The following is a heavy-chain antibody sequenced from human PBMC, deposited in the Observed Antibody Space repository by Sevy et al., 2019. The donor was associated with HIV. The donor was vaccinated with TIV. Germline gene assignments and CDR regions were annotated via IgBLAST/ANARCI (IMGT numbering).Heavy chain of an antibody. CDR3: VRAMRDGSGWYGPTY. CDR1: GYTFTSSE. V-gene: IGHV1-8*01. J-gene: IGHJ4*02. CDR2: INPNSGKT. D-gene: IGHD6-19*01. Sequence: ASVKVSCKASGYTFTSSEVNWVRQAPGQGLEWMGWINPNSGKTGYAQKLQDRVTMTRDTSVSTVFMELSSLTSEDTATYYCVRAMRDGSGWYGPTYWGQGTLVTVSS.